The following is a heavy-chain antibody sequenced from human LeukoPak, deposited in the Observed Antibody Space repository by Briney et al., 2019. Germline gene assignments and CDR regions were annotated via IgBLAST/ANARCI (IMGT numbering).Heavy chain of an antibody. CDR2: ITYDGATT. CDR1: GFNFGHNG. D-gene: IGHD6-6*01. J-gene: IGHJ4*02. CDR3: ASGPLISYNSSTYPPFDY. Sequence: PGGSLRLSCVASGFNFGHNGMHWVRQAPGKGLEWLTVITYDGATTNYVDTVKGRFTISRDNSKNTVYLQMNSLRAEDTAVYYCASGPLISYNSSTYPPFDYWGQGTLVTVSS. V-gene: IGHV3-30*03.